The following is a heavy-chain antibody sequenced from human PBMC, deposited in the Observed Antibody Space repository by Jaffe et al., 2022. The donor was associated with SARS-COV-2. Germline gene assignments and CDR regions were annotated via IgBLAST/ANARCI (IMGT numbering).Heavy chain of an antibody. CDR2: IYTSGST. D-gene: IGHD3-22*01. Sequence: QVQLQESGPGLVKPSQTLSLTCTVSGGSISSGSYYWSWIRQPAGKGLEWIGRIYTSGSTNYNPSLKSRVTISVDTSKNQFSLKLSSVTAADTAVYYCARGEGDYYDSSVFDYWGQGTLVTVSS. V-gene: IGHV4-61*02. CDR1: GGSISSGSYY. J-gene: IGHJ4*02. CDR3: ARGEGDYYDSSVFDY.